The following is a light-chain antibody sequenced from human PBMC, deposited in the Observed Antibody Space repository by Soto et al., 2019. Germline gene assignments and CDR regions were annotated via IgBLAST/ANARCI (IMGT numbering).Light chain of an antibody. CDR1: QSVLHSSNNKNY. Sequence: DIVMTQSPDSLAVSLGERATINCKSSQSVLHSSNNKNYLAWYQQKPGQPPKLLIYWASIRESGVPDRFSGSGSGTDFTLTISSLQAEDVAVYYCQQYYSPPYTFGQGTKLEIK. CDR3: QQYYSPPYT. V-gene: IGKV4-1*01. J-gene: IGKJ2*01. CDR2: WAS.